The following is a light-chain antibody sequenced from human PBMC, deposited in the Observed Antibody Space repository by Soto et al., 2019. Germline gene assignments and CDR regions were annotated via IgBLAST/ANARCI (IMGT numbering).Light chain of an antibody. CDR1: SSNIGSNT. CDR2: TNN. Sequence: QSVLTQPPSASGTPGQRVTISCSGSSSNIGSNTGKWYQQLPGTAPKLLIHTNNQRPSGVPDRFSGSKSGTSASLAISGLQSEDEANYYCSTWDDSLNGVVFGGGTKLTVL. V-gene: IGLV1-44*01. CDR3: STWDDSLNGVV. J-gene: IGLJ2*01.